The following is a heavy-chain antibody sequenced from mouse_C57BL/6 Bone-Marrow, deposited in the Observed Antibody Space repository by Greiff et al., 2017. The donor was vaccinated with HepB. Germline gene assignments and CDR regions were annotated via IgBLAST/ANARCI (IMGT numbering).Heavy chain of an antibody. CDR3: ARGGTLWYLWYFDV. CDR2: IDPSDSET. CDR1: GYTFTSYW. J-gene: IGHJ1*03. Sequence: VQLQQSGAELVRPGSSVKLSCKASGYTFTSYWMHWVKQRPIQGLEWIGNIDPSDSETHYNQKFKDKATLTVDKSSSTAYMQLSSLTSEDSAVYYCARGGTLWYLWYFDVWGTGTTVTVSS. D-gene: IGHD2-1*01. V-gene: IGHV1-52*01.